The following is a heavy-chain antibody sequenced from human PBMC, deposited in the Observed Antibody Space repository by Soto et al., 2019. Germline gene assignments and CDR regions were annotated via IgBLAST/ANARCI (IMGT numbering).Heavy chain of an antibody. V-gene: IGHV1-18*01. CDR1: GYTFTDYG. CDR2: IHTHNGHT. J-gene: IGHJ4*02. CDR3: ARDYYCDY. Sequence: GASVKVSCKASGYTFTDYGISWVRQAPGQGLEWMGWIHTHNGHTNYAQKLQGRVTMTTDTSTSTAYMELRSLRSDDTAVYFCARDYYCDYWGQGTQVTVSS.